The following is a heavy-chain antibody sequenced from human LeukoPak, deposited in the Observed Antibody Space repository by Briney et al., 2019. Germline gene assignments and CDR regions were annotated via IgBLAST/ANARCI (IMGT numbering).Heavy chain of an antibody. D-gene: IGHD2-2*01. CDR3: ARDTTSTSLYCSSTSCQLDY. V-gene: IGHV3-21*01. Sequence: GGSLRPSCASSGFTFSSYSMNWVRQAPGKGLEWVSSISSSSSYIYYADSVKGRFTISRDNAKNSLYLQMNSLRAEDTAVYYCARDTTSTSLYCSSTSCQLDYWGQGTLVTVSS. J-gene: IGHJ4*02. CDR2: ISSSSSYI. CDR1: GFTFSSYS.